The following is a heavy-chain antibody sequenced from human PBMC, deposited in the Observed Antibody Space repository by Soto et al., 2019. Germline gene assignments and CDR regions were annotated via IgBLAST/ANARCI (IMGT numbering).Heavy chain of an antibody. J-gene: IGHJ6*02. Sequence: GGSLRLSCAASGFTFSDYYMSWIRQAPGKGLEWVSYISSSGSTIYYADSVKGRFTISRDNAKNSLYLQMNSLRAEDTAVYYCARDVATIVYYYYGMDVWGQGTTVTV. V-gene: IGHV3-11*01. D-gene: IGHD5-12*01. CDR1: GFTFSDYY. CDR3: ARDVATIVYYYYGMDV. CDR2: ISSSGSTI.